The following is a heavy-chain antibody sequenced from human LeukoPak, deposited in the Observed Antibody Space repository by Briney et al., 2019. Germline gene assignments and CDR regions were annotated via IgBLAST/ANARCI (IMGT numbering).Heavy chain of an antibody. Sequence: SVKVSCKASGGTFSSYAIGWVRQAPGQGLEWMGRIIPILGIANYAQKFQGRVTITADKSTNTAYMELSSLRSEDTAVYYCASSSGYRNRYYFDYWGQGTLVTVSS. V-gene: IGHV1-69*04. CDR1: GGTFSSYA. J-gene: IGHJ4*02. D-gene: IGHD3-22*01. CDR2: IIPILGIA. CDR3: ASSSGYRNRYYFDY.